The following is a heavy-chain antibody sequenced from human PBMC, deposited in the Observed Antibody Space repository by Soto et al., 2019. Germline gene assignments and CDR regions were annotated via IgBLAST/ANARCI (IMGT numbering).Heavy chain of an antibody. Sequence: GASVKVSCKASGYTVTSYGISWVRQAPGKGLEWMGGFDPEDGETIYAQKFQGRVTMTEDTSTDTAYMELSSLRSEDTAVYYCLTGFDYWGQGTLVTVSS. V-gene: IGHV1-24*01. J-gene: IGHJ4*02. CDR3: LTGFDY. D-gene: IGHD3-16*01. CDR1: GYTVTSYG. CDR2: FDPEDGET.